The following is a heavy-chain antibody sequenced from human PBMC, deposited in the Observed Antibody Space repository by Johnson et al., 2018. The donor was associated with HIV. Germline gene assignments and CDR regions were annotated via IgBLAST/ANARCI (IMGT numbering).Heavy chain of an antibody. V-gene: IGHV3-11*04. CDR3: ARREVVFGSYDNWDAFDI. Sequence: QEQLVESGGGLVKPGGSLRLSCAASGFTFSDSSMSGIRQAPGKGLEWVSYISSSGSTIYYAYSVKGRFTISRDNAKNSLFLQMNSLRTEDTGVYYCARREVVFGSYDNWDAFDIWGQGTMVTVSS. J-gene: IGHJ3*02. CDR2: ISSSGSTI. D-gene: IGHD1-1*01. CDR1: GFTFSDSS.